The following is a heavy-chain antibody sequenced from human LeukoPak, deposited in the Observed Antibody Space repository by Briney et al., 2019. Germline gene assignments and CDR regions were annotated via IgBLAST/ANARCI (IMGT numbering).Heavy chain of an antibody. CDR3: ARGLPPPSSSVYYRGPPRRPYNWFDP. Sequence: ASVKVSCKASGYTFTSYAISWVRQAPGQGLEWMGWISGYNGNINYAQKFQGRVAMTTDTSTTTAYMELRSLRSDDTAVYYCARGLPPPSSSVYYRGPPRRPYNWFDPWGQGTLVTVSS. D-gene: IGHD3-22*01. J-gene: IGHJ5*02. CDR2: ISGYNGNI. CDR1: GYTFTSYA. V-gene: IGHV1-18*01.